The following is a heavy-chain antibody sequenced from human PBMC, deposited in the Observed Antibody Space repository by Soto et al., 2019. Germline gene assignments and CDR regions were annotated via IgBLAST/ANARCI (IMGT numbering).Heavy chain of an antibody. J-gene: IGHJ4*02. CDR1: GFSLTSGTYS. CDR2: IFPSGTT. Sequence: PXETLSLTCAVSGFSLTSGTYSWNWIRQPPGKGLEWIGYIFPSGTTYYNPSLKSWVSISIDVSKNQFSLNLRSLTAADTAVYYCARGREFDYWGQGTLVTVSS. V-gene: IGHV4-30-2*01. CDR3: ARGREFDY.